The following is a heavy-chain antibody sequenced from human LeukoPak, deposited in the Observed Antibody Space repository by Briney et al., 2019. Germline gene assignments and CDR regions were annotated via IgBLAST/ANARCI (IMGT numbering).Heavy chain of an antibody. Sequence: GGSLRLSCVASGFTFSRYGMHWVRQAPGKGLEWVSAISGRGGSTYYADPVKGRFTISRDNSKNTIYLQMNSLRAEDTAVYYCAKDSVVVVAATYFDYWGQGTLVTVSS. CDR2: ISGRGGST. CDR3: AKDSVVVVAATYFDY. CDR1: GFTFSRYG. V-gene: IGHV3-23*01. J-gene: IGHJ4*02. D-gene: IGHD2-15*01.